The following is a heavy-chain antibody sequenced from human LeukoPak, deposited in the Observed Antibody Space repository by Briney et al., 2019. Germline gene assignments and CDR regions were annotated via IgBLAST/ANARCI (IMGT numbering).Heavy chain of an antibody. D-gene: IGHD2-2*01. Sequence: SETLSLTCTVSGGSISSYYWSWIRQPPGKGLEWIGNIYHSGSAHYNPSLKSRVTMSVDTSKNQFSLELSSVTAADTAVYYCARQQDTSTWPPIDYWGLGTLVTVSS. V-gene: IGHV4-59*08. J-gene: IGHJ4*02. CDR3: ARQQDTSTWPPIDY. CDR1: GGSISSYY. CDR2: IYHSGSA.